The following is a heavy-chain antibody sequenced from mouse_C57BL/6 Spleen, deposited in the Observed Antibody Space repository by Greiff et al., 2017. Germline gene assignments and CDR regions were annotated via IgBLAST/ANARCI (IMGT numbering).Heavy chain of an antibody. Sequence: VQLQQSGAELVKPGASVKLSCTASGFNIKDYYMHWVKQRTEQGLEWIGRIDPEDGETKYAPTFQGKATITADTSSNTAYLQLSSLTSEDTAVDYCARAGSSLAWFAYWGQGTLVTVSA. D-gene: IGHD1-1*01. CDR3: ARAGSSLAWFAY. CDR2: IDPEDGET. V-gene: IGHV14-2*01. J-gene: IGHJ3*01. CDR1: GFNIKDYY.